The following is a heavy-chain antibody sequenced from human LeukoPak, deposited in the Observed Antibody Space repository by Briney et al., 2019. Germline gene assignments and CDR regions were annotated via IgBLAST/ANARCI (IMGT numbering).Heavy chain of an antibody. CDR3: ARDPPGIAASGTYY. Sequence: SQTLSLTCTVSGGSISSGDYYWSWIRQPPGKGLEWIGYIYYSGSTYYNPSLKSRVTISVDTSKNQFSLKLSSVTAADTAVYYCARDPPGIAASGTYYWGQGTLVTVSS. CDR2: IYYSGST. V-gene: IGHV4-30-4*01. J-gene: IGHJ4*02. CDR1: GGSISSGDYY. D-gene: IGHD6-13*01.